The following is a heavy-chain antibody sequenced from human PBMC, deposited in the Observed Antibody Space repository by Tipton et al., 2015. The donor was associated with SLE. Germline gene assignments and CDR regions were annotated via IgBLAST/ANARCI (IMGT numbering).Heavy chain of an antibody. D-gene: IGHD4-23*01. CDR2: IYYSGST. V-gene: IGHV4-61*01. J-gene: IGHJ5*02. CDR3: ARTFPYGGFDP. CDR1: GYSISSGYY. Sequence: TLSLTCTVSGYSISSGYYWSWIRQPPGKGLEWIGYIYYSGSTNYNPSLKSRVTISVDTSKNQFSLKLSSVTAADTAVYYCARTFPYGGFDPWGQGTLVTVSS.